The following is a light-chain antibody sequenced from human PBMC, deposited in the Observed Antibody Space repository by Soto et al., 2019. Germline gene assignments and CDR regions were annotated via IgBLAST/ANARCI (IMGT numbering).Light chain of an antibody. CDR1: QSINSW. CDR3: QQSYATPRT. Sequence: DIQMTQSPSTLSASVGDRVTITCRASQSINSWLAWYQQKPGKGPTLLIYRASRLESGVPSRFSGSGSGTEFALTISSLQPADFATYYCQQSYATPRTFGQGTKVDIK. J-gene: IGKJ1*01. V-gene: IGKV1-5*03. CDR2: RAS.